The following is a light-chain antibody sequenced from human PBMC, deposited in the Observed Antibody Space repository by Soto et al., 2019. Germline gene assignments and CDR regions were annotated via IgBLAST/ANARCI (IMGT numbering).Light chain of an antibody. V-gene: IGKV3-11*01. CDR1: QSFNSY. CDR3: QQFNTYPLT. J-gene: IGKJ5*01. CDR2: DAS. Sequence: DIVLTQSPATLSLSPGERATLSCRASQSFNSYLAWYQQKPGQAPRLLIHDASHRATGVPARFSGSGSGTDFTLTISSLEPEDFAVYYCQQFNTYPLTLGQGTRLEIK.